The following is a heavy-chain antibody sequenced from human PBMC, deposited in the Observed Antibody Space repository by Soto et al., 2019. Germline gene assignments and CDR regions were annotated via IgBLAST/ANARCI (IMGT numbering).Heavy chain of an antibody. J-gene: IGHJ4*02. CDR3: AKKHIAAVYEIYFDY. Sequence: ASVKVSCKASGGTFSSYTISWVRQAPGQGLEWMGRIIPILGIANYAQKFQGRVTITADKSTSTAYMELSSLRSEDTALYYCAKKHIAAVYEIYFDYWGQGTLVTVSS. V-gene: IGHV1-69*02. D-gene: IGHD6-13*01. CDR1: GGTFSSYT. CDR2: IIPILGIA.